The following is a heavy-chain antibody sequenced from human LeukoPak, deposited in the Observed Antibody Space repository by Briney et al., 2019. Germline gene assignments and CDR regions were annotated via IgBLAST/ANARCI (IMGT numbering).Heavy chain of an antibody. J-gene: IGHJ4*02. CDR3: AKAHPLYCSSTSCLPLDY. CDR1: GFTFSSYA. CDR2: ISGSGGST. V-gene: IGHV3-23*01. D-gene: IGHD2-2*01. Sequence: GGSLRLSCAASGFTFSSYAMSWVRQAPGKGLEWVSAISGSGGSTYYADSVKGRFTISRDNSKNTLYLQMNSLRAEDTAVYYCAKAHPLYCSSTSCLPLDYWGQGTLVTVSS.